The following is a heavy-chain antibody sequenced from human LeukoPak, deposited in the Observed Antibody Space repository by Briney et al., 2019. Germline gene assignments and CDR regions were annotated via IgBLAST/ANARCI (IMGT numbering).Heavy chain of an antibody. CDR1: GFTFDDYA. V-gene: IGHV3-9*01. J-gene: IGHJ4*02. CDR2: ISWNSGSI. Sequence: GGSLRLSCAASGFTFDDYAMHWVRQAPGKGLEWVSGISWNSGSIGYADSVKGRFTISRDNAKNSLYLQMNSLRAEDTALYYCAKDIATGNRLYYFDFWGQGTLVTVSS. D-gene: IGHD6-13*01. CDR3: AKDIATGNRLYYFDF.